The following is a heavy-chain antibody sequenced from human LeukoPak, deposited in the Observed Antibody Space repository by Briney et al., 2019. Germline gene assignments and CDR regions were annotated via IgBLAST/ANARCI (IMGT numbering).Heavy chain of an antibody. Sequence: SVKVSCKPSLYTFTSYGISWVPQAPGQGLEWMGWISAYNGNTNYAQKLQGRVTMTTDTSTSTAYMELRSLRSDDTAVYYCARVPWYSGSYPVGAFDIWGQGTMVTVSS. CDR1: LYTFTSYG. CDR3: ARVPWYSGSYPVGAFDI. CDR2: ISAYNGNT. D-gene: IGHD1-26*01. J-gene: IGHJ3*02. V-gene: IGHV1-18*01.